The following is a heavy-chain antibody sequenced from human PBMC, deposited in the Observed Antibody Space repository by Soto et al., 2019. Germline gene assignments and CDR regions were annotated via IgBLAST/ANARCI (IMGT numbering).Heavy chain of an antibody. D-gene: IGHD3-22*01. Sequence: GGSLRLSCATSGFTFSSYWMSWVRQPPGKGLEWVATIKQDESEKYYVDSVKGRFTVSRDNAKNSLYLQMNTLRAEDTAVYYCARGDSFDSWFDYWGQGALVTVSS. CDR2: IKQDESEK. CDR3: ARGDSFDSWFDY. V-gene: IGHV3-7*03. J-gene: IGHJ4*02. CDR1: GFTFSSYW.